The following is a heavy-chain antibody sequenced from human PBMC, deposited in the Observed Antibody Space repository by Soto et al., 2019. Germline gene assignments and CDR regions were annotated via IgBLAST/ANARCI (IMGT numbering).Heavy chain of an antibody. Sequence: GGSLRLSCAASGFTFSSYGMHWVRQAPGKGLEWVAVISYDGSNKYYADSVKGRFTISRDNSKNTLYLQMNSLRAEDTAVYYCAKDLRRIAAVRWYFDYWGQGTLVTVSS. D-gene: IGHD6-13*01. CDR3: AKDLRRIAAVRWYFDY. CDR1: GFTFSSYG. CDR2: ISYDGSNK. V-gene: IGHV3-30*18. J-gene: IGHJ4*02.